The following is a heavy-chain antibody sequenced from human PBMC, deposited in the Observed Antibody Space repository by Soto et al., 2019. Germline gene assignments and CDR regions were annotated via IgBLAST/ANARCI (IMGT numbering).Heavy chain of an antibody. CDR3: AKGSNYGSGSLQH. J-gene: IGHJ1*01. V-gene: IGHV3-9*01. D-gene: IGHD3-10*01. CDR2: ISWNSGSI. CDR1: GFTFDDYA. Sequence: GGSLRLSCAASGFTFDDYAMHWVRQAPGKGLEWVSGISWNSGSIGYADSVKGRFTISRDNAKNSLYLQMNSLRAEDTALYYCAKGSNYGSGSLQHWGQGTLVTVSS.